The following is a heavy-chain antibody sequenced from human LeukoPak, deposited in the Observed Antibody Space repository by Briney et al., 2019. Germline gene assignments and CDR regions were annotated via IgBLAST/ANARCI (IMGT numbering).Heavy chain of an antibody. CDR2: ISGSGGST. D-gene: IGHD3-3*01. Sequence: GGSLRLSCAASGFTFSTFAMSWVRQAPGKGLEWVSAISGSGGSTYYADSVKGRFTISRDNSKNTLYLQMNSLRAEDTAVYYCARNTIFGVVNRHDAFDIWGQGTMVTVSS. CDR1: GFTFSTFA. J-gene: IGHJ3*02. V-gene: IGHV3-23*01. CDR3: ARNTIFGVVNRHDAFDI.